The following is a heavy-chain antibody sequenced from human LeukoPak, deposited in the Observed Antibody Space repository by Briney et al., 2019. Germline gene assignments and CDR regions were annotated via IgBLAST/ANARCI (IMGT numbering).Heavy chain of an antibody. Sequence: ASVKVSCKASGYTFTGYYMHWVRQAPGQGLEWMGWINPNSGGTNYAQKFQGRDTMTRDTSISTAYMELSRLRSDDTAVYYCARALMRVVPAATFGYWGQGTLVTVSS. D-gene: IGHD2-2*01. CDR3: ARALMRVVPAATFGY. J-gene: IGHJ4*02. CDR2: INPNSGGT. CDR1: GYTFTGYY. V-gene: IGHV1-2*02.